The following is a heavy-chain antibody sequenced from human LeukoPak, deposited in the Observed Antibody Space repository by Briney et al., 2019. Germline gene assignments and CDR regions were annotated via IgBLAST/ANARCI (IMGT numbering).Heavy chain of an antibody. Sequence: NSSETLSLTCSVSGGSISSSGHYWGWIRQSPEKGLDWIGSIYSNGNTYYNPSVKSRVTISVDTSKNQFSLKLTSVTAAETAVYYCARSATVTTGYFDYWGQGTLVTVSS. CDR2: IYSNGNT. J-gene: IGHJ4*02. D-gene: IGHD4-17*01. CDR1: GGSISSSGHY. V-gene: IGHV4-39*07. CDR3: ARSATVTTGYFDY.